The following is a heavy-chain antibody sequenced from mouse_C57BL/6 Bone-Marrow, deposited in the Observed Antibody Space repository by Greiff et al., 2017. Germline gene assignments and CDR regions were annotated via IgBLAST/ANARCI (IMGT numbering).Heavy chain of an antibody. CDR1: GYTFTDYE. CDR2: IDPETGGT. D-gene: IGHD2-4*01. V-gene: IGHV1-15*01. CDR3: TRPEDDYDEDCWFAY. J-gene: IGHJ3*01. Sequence: QVQLQQSGAELVRPGASVTLSCKASGYTFTDYEMHWVKQTPVHGLEWIGAIDPETGGTAYNQKFKGKAILTADKSSSTAYMELRSLTSEDSAVYYCTRPEDDYDEDCWFAYWGQGTLVTVSA.